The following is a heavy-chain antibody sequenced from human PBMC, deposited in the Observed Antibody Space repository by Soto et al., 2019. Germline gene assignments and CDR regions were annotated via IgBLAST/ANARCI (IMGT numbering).Heavy chain of an antibody. V-gene: IGHV4-39*01. CDR2: IHYSGTT. J-gene: IGHJ4*02. CDR3: ARQLKAGAAAMAV. Sequence: SETLSLTCSVKGDSINSGSGYWSWIRQSPGKGLEWIGSIHYSGTTQFHPSLKTRVTISVDTSKNEFYIRLRSVTAADTAIYFCARQLKAGAAAMAVWGQGIPVTVSS. CDR1: GDSINSGSGY. D-gene: IGHD6-19*01.